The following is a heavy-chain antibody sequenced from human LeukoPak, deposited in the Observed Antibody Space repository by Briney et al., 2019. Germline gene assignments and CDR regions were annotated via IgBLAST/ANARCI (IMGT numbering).Heavy chain of an antibody. D-gene: IGHD6-6*01. CDR3: ARDHGGIAARNWFDP. J-gene: IGHJ5*02. CDR1: GYTFTIYG. V-gene: IGHV1-18*01. Sequence: VASVKVSCKASGYTFTIYGISWVRQAPGQGLEWMGWISAYNGNTNYSQKLQGRVTMTTDTSTSTAYMELRSLRSDDTAVYYCARDHGGIAARNWFDPWGQGTLVTVSS. CDR2: ISAYNGNT.